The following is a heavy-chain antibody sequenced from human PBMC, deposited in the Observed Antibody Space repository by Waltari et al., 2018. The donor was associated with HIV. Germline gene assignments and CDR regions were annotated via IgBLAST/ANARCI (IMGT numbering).Heavy chain of an antibody. CDR3: AKDINEAGLLVGAFDF. Sequence: EVQLVESGGGLVQPGRSLRLSCAASGFTFHDFAIHWVRQVPGKGLEWVSGISWNRGRTGYADSGKGRFTISRDNAKDSLYLQMNSLRPGDTAFYYCAKDINEAGLLVGAFDFWGQGTMVTVSS. J-gene: IGHJ3*01. CDR1: GFTFHDFA. CDR2: ISWNRGRT. V-gene: IGHV3-9*01. D-gene: IGHD1-1*01.